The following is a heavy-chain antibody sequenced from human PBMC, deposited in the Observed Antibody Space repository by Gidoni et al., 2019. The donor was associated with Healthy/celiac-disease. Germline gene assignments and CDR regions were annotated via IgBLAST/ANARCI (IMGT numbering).Heavy chain of an antibody. Sequence: EVQLLESGGGLVRPGGSLRLSCAASGFTFSSYAMSWVRQAPGKGLEWVSAISGSGGSTYYADSVKGRSTISRDNSKNTLYLQMNSLRAEETAVYYCAKDPPTCSGGSCYFIYFDYWGQGTLVTVSA. J-gene: IGHJ4*02. CDR3: AKDPPTCSGGSCYFIYFDY. CDR2: ISGSGGST. V-gene: IGHV3-23*01. CDR1: GFTFSSYA. D-gene: IGHD2-15*01.